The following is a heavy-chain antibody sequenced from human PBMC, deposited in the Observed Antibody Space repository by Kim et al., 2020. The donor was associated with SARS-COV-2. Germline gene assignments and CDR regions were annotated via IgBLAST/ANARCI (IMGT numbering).Heavy chain of an antibody. V-gene: IGHV4-31*03. D-gene: IGHD2-2*01. Sequence: SETLSLTCTVSGGSISSGGYYWSWIRQHPGKGLEWIGYIYYSGSTYYNPSLKSRVTISLDTSKNQFSLMLSSVTAADTAVYYCARRAPVAGYFQHWGQGTLVTVSS. CDR1: GGSISSGGYY. J-gene: IGHJ1*01. CDR2: IYYSGST. CDR3: ARRAPVAGYFQH.